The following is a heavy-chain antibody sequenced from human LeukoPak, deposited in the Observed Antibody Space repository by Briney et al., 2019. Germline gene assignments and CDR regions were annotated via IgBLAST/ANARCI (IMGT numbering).Heavy chain of an antibody. CDR2: IYYSGST. Sequence: SETLSLTCTVSGGSISSYYWSWIRQPPGKGLEWIGYIYYSGSTNYNPSLKSRVTISVDTSKNQFSLKLSSVTAADTAVYYCARVGIAAAGMFYYYMGVWGKGTTVTVSS. D-gene: IGHD6-13*01. J-gene: IGHJ6*03. CDR1: GGSISSYY. V-gene: IGHV4-59*01. CDR3: ARVGIAAAGMFYYYMGV.